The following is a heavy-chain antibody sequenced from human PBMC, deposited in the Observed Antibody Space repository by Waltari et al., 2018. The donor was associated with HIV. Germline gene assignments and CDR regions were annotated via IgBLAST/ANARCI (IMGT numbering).Heavy chain of an antibody. D-gene: IGHD3-22*01. Sequence: EVRLAESGGRLIQPGGSLGLSCTASNFSISAKHVTWIRQAPGGSREWVAGSYPDDTTDYADSVSGRFTISRAKSRTRVLLLMNSLFVDDTATYCCATGVRYYGPWGQGTRVTVSS. CDR1: NFSISAKH. J-gene: IGHJ5*02. V-gene: IGHV3-53*01. CDR2: SYPDDTT. CDR3: ATGVRYYGP.